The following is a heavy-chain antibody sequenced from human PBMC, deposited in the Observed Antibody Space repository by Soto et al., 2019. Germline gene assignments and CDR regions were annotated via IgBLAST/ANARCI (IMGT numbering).Heavy chain of an antibody. CDR2: IIPIFGTV. D-gene: IGHD1-1*01. Sequence: QVQLVQSGAEVKKPGSSVKVSCKASGGTFSSSAITWVRQAPGQGLEWMGMIIPIFGTVNYAQKFQGRVTITADESTSTAYLELSSLTSDDTAVYYCARGPTKQLLSVRYYYGMDVWGLGTTVTVSS. CDR3: ARGPTKQLLSVRYYYGMDV. CDR1: GGTFSSSA. V-gene: IGHV1-69*18. J-gene: IGHJ6*02.